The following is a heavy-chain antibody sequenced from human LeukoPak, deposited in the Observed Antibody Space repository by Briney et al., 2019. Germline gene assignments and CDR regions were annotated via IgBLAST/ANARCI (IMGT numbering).Heavy chain of an antibody. CDR1: GFTCSSYW. CDR2: IKQDGSEK. J-gene: IGHJ6*03. CDR3: ARDRQLAYYYYYMDV. D-gene: IGHD1-1*01. V-gene: IGHV3-7*01. Sequence: PGGSLRLSGAASGFTCSSYWMSWVRQAPGKGLEWVANIKQDGSEKYYVDSVKGRFTISRDNAKNSLYLQMNSLRAEDTAVYYCARDRQLAYYYYYMDVWGKGTTVTVSS.